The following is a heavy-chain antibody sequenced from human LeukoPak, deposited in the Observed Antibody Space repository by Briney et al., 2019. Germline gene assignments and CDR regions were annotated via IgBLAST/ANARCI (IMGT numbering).Heavy chain of an antibody. Sequence: GGSLRLSCATSGFTFSSYAMSWVRQAPGKGLEWVSVISGGGGTTYYADSVKGRFTISRDNAKNSLYLQMNSLRAEDTAVYYCARDLFDFYTWGSYGSFDIWGQGTMVTVSS. D-gene: IGHD3-16*01. CDR1: GFTFSSYA. V-gene: IGHV3-23*01. CDR2: ISGGGGTT. J-gene: IGHJ3*02. CDR3: ARDLFDFYTWGSYGSFDI.